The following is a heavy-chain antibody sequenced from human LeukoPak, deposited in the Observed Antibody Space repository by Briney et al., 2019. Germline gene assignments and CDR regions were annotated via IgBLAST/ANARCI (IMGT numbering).Heavy chain of an antibody. CDR1: GFTFSSYA. V-gene: IGHV3-23*01. J-gene: IGHJ5*02. Sequence: PGGSLRLSCAASGFTFSSYAMSWVRQAPGKGLEWVSAISGSGGSTYYADSVKGRFTISRDNSKNTLYLQMNSLRAEDTAVYYCAKDRSSSWYLNNGFDPWGQGTLVTVSS. CDR3: AKDRSSSWYLNNGFDP. D-gene: IGHD6-13*01. CDR2: ISGSGGST.